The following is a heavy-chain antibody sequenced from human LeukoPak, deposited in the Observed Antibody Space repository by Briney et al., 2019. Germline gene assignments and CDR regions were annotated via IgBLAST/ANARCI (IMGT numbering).Heavy chain of an antibody. CDR1: GYTFTSYD. J-gene: IGHJ6*03. Sequence: ASVKVSCKASGYTFTSYDINWVRQATGQGLEWMGWMNPNSGNTGYAQKFQGRVTMTRNTSISTAYMELSSLRSEDTAVYYCARVRPNPSGYYHMDVWGKGTTVTVSS. CDR2: MNPNSGNT. V-gene: IGHV1-8*01. D-gene: IGHD3-10*01. CDR3: ARVRPNPSGYYHMDV.